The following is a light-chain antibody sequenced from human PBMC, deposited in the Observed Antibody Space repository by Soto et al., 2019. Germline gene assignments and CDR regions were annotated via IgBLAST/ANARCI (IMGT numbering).Light chain of an antibody. Sequence: QSVLTQPASVSGSPGQSITISYTGTSSDVGGYNYVSWYQQHPGKAPKLMIYEVSNRPSGDSDRFSGSKSGNTASLTISGLQAEDEADYYCSSYTSSSTPYVFGSGTKVTVL. CDR1: SSDVGGYNY. V-gene: IGLV2-14*03. CDR3: SSYTSSSTPYV. CDR2: EVS. J-gene: IGLJ1*01.